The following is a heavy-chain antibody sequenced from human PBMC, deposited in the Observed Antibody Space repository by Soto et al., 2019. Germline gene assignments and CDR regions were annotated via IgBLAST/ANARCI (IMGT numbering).Heavy chain of an antibody. D-gene: IGHD1-26*01. Sequence: QVHLVQSGAEVKKPGASVKVSCKASGYTYTSYGISWVRQAPGQGLEWIGWISPYNDKTEYAQKFLGRVTMTTDTSTSTAYLELRSLRSDDTAVYYCARDNHDPTRYSGTYYVWFDPWGQGTLVTVSS. V-gene: IGHV1-18*01. CDR1: GYTYTSYG. J-gene: IGHJ5*02. CDR3: ARDNHDPTRYSGTYYVWFDP. CDR2: ISPYNDKT.